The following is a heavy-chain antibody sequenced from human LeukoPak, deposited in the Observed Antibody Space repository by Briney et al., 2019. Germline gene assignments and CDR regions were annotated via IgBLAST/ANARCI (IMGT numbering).Heavy chain of an antibody. J-gene: IGHJ5*02. CDR3: ARCNYDFWSGSLAWFDP. CDR1: GGSISSGSYY. V-gene: IGHV4-61*02. CDR2: IYTSRST. Sequence: SQTLSLTCTVSGGSISSGSYYWSWIRQPAGKGLEWIGRIYTSRSTNYSPSLKSRVTISVDTSKNQFSLKLSSVTAADTAVYYCARCNYDFWSGSLAWFDPWGQGTLVTVSS. D-gene: IGHD3-3*01.